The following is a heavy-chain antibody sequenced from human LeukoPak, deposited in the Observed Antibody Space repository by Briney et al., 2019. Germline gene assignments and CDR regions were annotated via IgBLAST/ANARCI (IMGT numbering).Heavy chain of an antibody. CDR2: FDPEDGET. J-gene: IGHJ4*02. Sequence: ASVTVSCKVSGYTLTELSMHWVRQAPVKGLEWMGGFDPEDGETIYAQKFQGRVTMTEDASTDTAYMELGSLRSEDTAVYYCATGDTAMEPFDYWGQGTLVTVSS. V-gene: IGHV1-24*01. D-gene: IGHD5-18*01. CDR3: ATGDTAMEPFDY. CDR1: GYTLTELS.